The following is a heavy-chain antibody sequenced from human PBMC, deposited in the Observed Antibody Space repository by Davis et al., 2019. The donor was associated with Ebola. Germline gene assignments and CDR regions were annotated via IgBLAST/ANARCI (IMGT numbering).Heavy chain of an antibody. J-gene: IGHJ6*04. D-gene: IGHD5-18*01. CDR1: GGSISSGGYY. Sequence: SETLSLTCTVSGGSISSGGYYWSWIRQHPGKGLEWIGYIYYSGSTYYNPSLKSRVTISVDTSKNQFSLKLSSVTAADTAVYYCVRGIQLWLRSVAYYYGMDVWGKGTTVTVSS. CDR3: VRGIQLWLRSVAYYYGMDV. CDR2: IYYSGST. V-gene: IGHV4-31*03.